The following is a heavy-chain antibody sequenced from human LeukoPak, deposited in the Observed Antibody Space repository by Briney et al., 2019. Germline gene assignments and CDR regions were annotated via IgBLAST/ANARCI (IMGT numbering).Heavy chain of an antibody. CDR1: DGSISNDNYY. CDR3: FLGGTRTYSDS. Sequence: PSETLSLTCTVSDGSISNDNYYWGWVRQPPGKGLEWIGSIYYTATTYYKSSLKSRLTISVDTSKNQFSLRLSSVSAADTAVYYCFLGGTRTYSDSWGQGILVTVSS. J-gene: IGHJ4*02. V-gene: IGHV4-39*01. D-gene: IGHD1-14*01. CDR2: IYYTATT.